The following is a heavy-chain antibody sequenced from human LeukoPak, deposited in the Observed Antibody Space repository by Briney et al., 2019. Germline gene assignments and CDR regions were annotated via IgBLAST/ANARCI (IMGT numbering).Heavy chain of an antibody. CDR1: GFTFSSHW. D-gene: IGHD3-16*02. CDR3: ARGYISPRMNWFDP. CDR2: INQDGGEK. J-gene: IGHJ5*02. V-gene: IGHV3-7*05. Sequence: GGSLRLSCAASGFTFSSHWMSWVRQAPGKGLEWVANINQDGGEKYYVDSVKGRFTISRDNAKNSLYLQMNSLRAEDTAVYYCARGYISPRMNWFDPWGQGTLVTVSS.